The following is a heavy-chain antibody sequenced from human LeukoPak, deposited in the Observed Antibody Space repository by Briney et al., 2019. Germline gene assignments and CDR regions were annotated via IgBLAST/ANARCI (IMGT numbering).Heavy chain of an antibody. CDR1: GGSFRGYY. Sequence: SETLSLTCAVYGGSFRGYYWSWIRQPPGKGLEWIGEINHSGSTNYNPSLKSRVTISVDTSKHQFSLKLSSVTAADTAVYYCARGGVVVAAHYFDYWGQGTLVTVSS. CDR3: ARGGVVVAAHYFDY. V-gene: IGHV4-34*01. J-gene: IGHJ4*02. CDR2: INHSGST. D-gene: IGHD2-15*01.